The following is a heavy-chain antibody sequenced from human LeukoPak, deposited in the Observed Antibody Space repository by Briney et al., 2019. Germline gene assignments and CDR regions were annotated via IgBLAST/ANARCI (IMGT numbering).Heavy chain of an antibody. CDR3: ARGPLEPYIDY. CDR2: INHSGST. D-gene: IGHD1-1*01. Sequence: SETLSLTCAVYGGSFSGYYWSWIRQPPGKGLEWIGEINHSGSTNYNPSLKSRVTISVDTSKNQFSLKLSSVTAADTAVYYCARGPLEPYIDYWGQGTLVTVSS. J-gene: IGHJ4*02. CDR1: GGSFSGYY. V-gene: IGHV4-34*01.